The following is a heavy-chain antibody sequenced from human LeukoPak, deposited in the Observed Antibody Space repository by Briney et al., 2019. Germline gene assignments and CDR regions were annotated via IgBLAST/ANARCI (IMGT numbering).Heavy chain of an antibody. D-gene: IGHD5-24*01. CDR2: INHSGST. CDR1: GGSFSGYY. Sequence: PSETLSLTCAVYGGSFSGYYCRWIRQPPGEGREWIGEINHSGSTNYNTSPKSRVTISVDTSKNQFSLKLSSVTAADTAVYYCARGRGGGYRPYYYYYYMDVWGKGTTVTVSS. CDR3: ARGRGGGYRPYYYYYYMDV. V-gene: IGHV4-34*01. J-gene: IGHJ6*03.